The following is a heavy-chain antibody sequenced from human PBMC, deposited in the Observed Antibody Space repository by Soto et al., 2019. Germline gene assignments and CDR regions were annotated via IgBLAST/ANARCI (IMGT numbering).Heavy chain of an antibody. D-gene: IGHD6-25*01. V-gene: IGHV4-59*01. CDR2: VYFSGNT. J-gene: IGHJ5*02. CDR1: GGSLSSYY. Sequence: NPSETLSLTCTVSGGSLSSYYWTWIRQSPGKGLEWIGYVYFSGNTNYNPSLKSRVTISIDTSKNQFSLRLASVTAADTAFYYCGSVRPSGYVLSWGQGTLVTV. CDR3: GSVRPSGYVLS.